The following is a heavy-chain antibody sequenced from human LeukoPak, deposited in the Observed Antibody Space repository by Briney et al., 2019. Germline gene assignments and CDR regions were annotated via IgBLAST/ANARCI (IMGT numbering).Heavy chain of an antibody. CDR3: AKEVPEIQLWPVPFDY. V-gene: IGHV3-23*01. D-gene: IGHD5-18*01. Sequence: PGGSLRLSCAASGFTFSTYAMSWVRQAPGKGLNWVSAISGSSGSTYYADSVKGRFTISRDNSKNTLYLQMNSLRAEDTAVYYCAKEVPEIQLWPVPFDYWGQGTLVTVSS. CDR1: GFTFSTYA. CDR2: ISGSSGST. J-gene: IGHJ4*02.